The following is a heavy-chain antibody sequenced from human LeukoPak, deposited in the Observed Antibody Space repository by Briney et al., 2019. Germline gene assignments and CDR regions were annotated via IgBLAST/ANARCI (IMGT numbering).Heavy chain of an antibody. J-gene: IGHJ4*02. D-gene: IGHD1-26*01. CDR1: GFTFSSYS. CDR3: AGVESGSYWGFDY. CDR2: IWYDGSNK. Sequence: GGSLRLSCAASGFTFSSYSMNWVRQAPGKGLEWVAVIWYDGSNKYYADSVKGRFTISRDNSKNTLYLQMNSLRAEDTAVYYCAGVESGSYWGFDYWGQGTLVTVSS. V-gene: IGHV3-33*08.